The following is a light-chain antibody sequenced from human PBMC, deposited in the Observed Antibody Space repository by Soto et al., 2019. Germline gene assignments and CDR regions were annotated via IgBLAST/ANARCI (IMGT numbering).Light chain of an antibody. CDR3: QQGHNWPLT. CDR1: PSISSE. J-gene: IGKJ2*01. V-gene: IGKV3-15*01. CDR2: GAS. Sequence: EIVMTPSPATLSVSPGERATLSCRASPSISSELAWYQQKPGQPPRLLIYGASTTATGVPARCTGSGSGSDFTLSISGLQSEDFAVYYCQQGHNWPLTFGQGTRLEI.